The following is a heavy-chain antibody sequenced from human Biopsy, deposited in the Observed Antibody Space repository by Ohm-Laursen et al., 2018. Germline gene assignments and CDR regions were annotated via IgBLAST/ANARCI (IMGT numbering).Heavy chain of an antibody. V-gene: IGHV4-59*11. Sequence: SETLSLTCTVSGFTFTGHYWTWIRQPPGKGLEWIGHISHTGYTSYKSSLKSRVTISLDTSRKHFPLRLTNLAAADTAVYYCARGSNEYGGLYFPHWGQGTLVTVSS. CDR2: ISHTGYT. CDR1: GFTFTGHY. J-gene: IGHJ1*01. D-gene: IGHD4-23*01. CDR3: ARGSNEYGGLYFPH.